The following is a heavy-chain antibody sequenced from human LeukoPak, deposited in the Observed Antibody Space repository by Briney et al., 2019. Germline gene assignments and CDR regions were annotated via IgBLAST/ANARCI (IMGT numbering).Heavy chain of an antibody. Sequence: SETLSLTCTVSGGSISSYYWNWIRQLPGMGLEWIGYIYYSGSTNYNPSLKSRVTISVDTSKNQFSLKLSSVTAADTAVYYCARDPRLGAFDIWGQGTMVTVSS. J-gene: IGHJ3*02. CDR2: IYYSGST. V-gene: IGHV4-59*01. D-gene: IGHD3-16*01. CDR1: GGSISSYY. CDR3: ARDPRLGAFDI.